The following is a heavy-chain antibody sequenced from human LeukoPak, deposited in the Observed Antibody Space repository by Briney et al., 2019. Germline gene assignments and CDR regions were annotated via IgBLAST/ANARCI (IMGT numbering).Heavy chain of an antibody. CDR3: ARSYYYGSGSFSLDY. CDR2: INPSSGGT. D-gene: IGHD3-10*01. Sequence: ASVKVSCKASGYTFTGYYMHWVRQAPGQGLEWMGWINPSSGGTNYAQKFQVRGTMTRDTSISTAYMELSRLRSDDTAVYYCARSYYYGSGSFSLDYWGQGTLVTVSS. CDR1: GYTFTGYY. J-gene: IGHJ4*02. V-gene: IGHV1-2*02.